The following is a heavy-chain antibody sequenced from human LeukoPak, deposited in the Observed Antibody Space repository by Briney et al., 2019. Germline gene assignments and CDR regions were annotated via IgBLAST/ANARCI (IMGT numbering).Heavy chain of an antibody. J-gene: IGHJ4*02. Sequence: PGGSLRLSCAASGFTFSRSAMHWVRQAQGKGLEWVAIISYDGGNKYYADSVKGRFTISRDNSKNTLYLQMNSLRAEDTAVYFCVSLGYSSSSVRYWGQGTLVTVSS. V-gene: IGHV3-30*04. CDR3: VSLGYSSSSVRY. D-gene: IGHD6-6*01. CDR1: GFTFSRSA. CDR2: ISYDGGNK.